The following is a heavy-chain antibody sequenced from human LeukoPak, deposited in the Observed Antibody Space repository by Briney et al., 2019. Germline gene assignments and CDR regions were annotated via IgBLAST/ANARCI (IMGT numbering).Heavy chain of an antibody. Sequence: GGSLRLSCAASGFTFSSNAMHWVRQAPGKGLEWVAFIRYDGSHKYYAASVKGRFTISRDNSNNTLYLQMNSLRAEDTAVYYCAHGAMYQLDYWGQGTLVTVSS. J-gene: IGHJ4*02. CDR3: AHGAMYQLDY. V-gene: IGHV3-30*02. D-gene: IGHD2-2*01. CDR2: IRYDGSHK. CDR1: GFTFSSNA.